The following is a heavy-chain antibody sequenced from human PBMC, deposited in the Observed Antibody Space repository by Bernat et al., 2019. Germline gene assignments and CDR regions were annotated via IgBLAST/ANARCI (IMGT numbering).Heavy chain of an antibody. CDR1: GYTFTSYG. CDR2: ISAYNGNT. J-gene: IGHJ6*02. CDR3: ARDHLDTAMVSLKYYYYGMDV. D-gene: IGHD5-18*01. Sequence: QVQLVQSGAEVKKPGASVKVYCKASGYTFTSYGISWVRQAPGQGLEWMGWISAYNGNTNYAQKLQGRVTMTTDTSTSTAYMELRSLRSDDTAVYYCARDHLDTAMVSLKYYYYGMDVWGQGTTVTVSS. V-gene: IGHV1-18*01.